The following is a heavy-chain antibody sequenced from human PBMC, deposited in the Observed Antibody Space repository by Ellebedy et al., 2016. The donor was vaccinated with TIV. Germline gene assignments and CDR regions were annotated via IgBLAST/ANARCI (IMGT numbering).Heavy chain of an antibody. Sequence: GESLKISCAASGFTFNSYAMHWVRQAPGKGLEWVSVIYSGGSTYYADSVKGRFTISRDNSKNTLYLQMNSLRAEDTAVYYCARSPDGYEDYWGQGTLVTVSS. CDR1: GFTFNSYA. J-gene: IGHJ4*02. D-gene: IGHD5-24*01. V-gene: IGHV3-53*01. CDR3: ARSPDGYEDY. CDR2: IYSGGST.